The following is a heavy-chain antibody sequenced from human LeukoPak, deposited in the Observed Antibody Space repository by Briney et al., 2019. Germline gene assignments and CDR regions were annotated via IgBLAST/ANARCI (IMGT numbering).Heavy chain of an antibody. D-gene: IGHD4-17*01. CDR1: GGSISSSSYY. J-gene: IGHJ4*02. V-gene: IGHV4-39*07. CDR3: ARLSPNTVTIDY. Sequence: SETLSLTCTVSGGSISSSSYYWGWIRQPPGKGLEWIGSIYYSGSTYYNPSLKSRVTISVDTSKNQFSLKLSSVTAADTAVYYCARLSPNTVTIDYWGQGTLVTVSS. CDR2: IYYSGST.